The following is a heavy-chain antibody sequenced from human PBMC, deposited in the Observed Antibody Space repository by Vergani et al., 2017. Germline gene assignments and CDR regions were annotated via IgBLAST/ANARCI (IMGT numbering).Heavy chain of an antibody. Sequence: LEESGGGSVKPGGPLRLSCAASVFKFSDHYMSGIPQAPGKGLEWVSHISPGASTVSFTDSVTGRFTVSRDDDNNSLTLDMTTLRVEDPAVYYCAKNPGISTTRHYYAMDVWGQGTTVTVSS. CDR3: AKNPGISTTRHYYAMDV. V-gene: IGHV3-11*04. J-gene: IGHJ6*02. CDR2: ISPGASTV. CDR1: VFKFSDHY. D-gene: IGHD1-1*01.